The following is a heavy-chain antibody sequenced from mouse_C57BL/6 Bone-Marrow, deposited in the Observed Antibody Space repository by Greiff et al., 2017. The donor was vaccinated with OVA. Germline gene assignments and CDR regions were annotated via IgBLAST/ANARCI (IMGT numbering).Heavy chain of an antibody. Sequence: QVQLQQPGAELVRPGSSVKLSCKASGYTFTSYWMDWVKQRPGQGLEWIGNIYPSDSETHYNQKFKDKATLTVDKSSSTAYMQLTSLTSEDSAVYYCARGDYYGSSYVGDYAMDYWGQGTSVTVSS. J-gene: IGHJ4*01. CDR3: ARGDYYGSSYVGDYAMDY. V-gene: IGHV1-61*01. CDR2: IYPSDSET. CDR1: GYTFTSYW. D-gene: IGHD1-1*01.